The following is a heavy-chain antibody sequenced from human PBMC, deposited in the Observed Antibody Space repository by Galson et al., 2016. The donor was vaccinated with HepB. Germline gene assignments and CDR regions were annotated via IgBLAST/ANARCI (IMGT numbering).Heavy chain of an antibody. CDR2: IYWDDFK. CDR3: AHRGFMGELSPSSFDY. V-gene: IGHV2-5*02. CDR1: GFSLTTSGVG. J-gene: IGHJ4*02. D-gene: IGHD3-16*02. Sequence: PALVKPTQTLTLTCTFSGFSLTTSGVGVGWIRQPPGKTLEWLALIYWDDFKHYSPSLKSRLTITKDTTKNQVVLTMTNMAPVDTATYYCAHRGFMGELSPSSFDYWGQGTLVTVSS.